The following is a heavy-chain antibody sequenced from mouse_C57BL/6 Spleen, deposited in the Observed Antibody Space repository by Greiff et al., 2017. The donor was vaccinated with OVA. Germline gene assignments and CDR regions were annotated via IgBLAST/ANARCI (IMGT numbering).Heavy chain of an antibody. J-gene: IGHJ1*03. CDR3: ARSYDYEYWYFDV. D-gene: IGHD2-4*01. CDR1: GYTFTSYW. Sequence: VQLQQPGAELVKPGASVKLSCKASGYTFTSYWMHWVKQRPGQGLEWIGMIHPNSGSTNYNEKFKSKATLTVDKSSSTAYMQLSSLTSEDSAVYYCARSYDYEYWYFDVWGTGTTVTVSS. CDR2: IHPNSGST. V-gene: IGHV1-64*01.